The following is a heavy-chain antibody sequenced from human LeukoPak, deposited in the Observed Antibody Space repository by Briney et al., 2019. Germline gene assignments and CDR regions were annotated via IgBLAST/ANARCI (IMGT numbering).Heavy chain of an antibody. D-gene: IGHD6-13*01. Sequence: ASVKVSCKVSGYTLTELSMHWVRQAPGKGLEWMGCFDPEDGETIYAQKFQGRVTMTEDTSTDTAYMKLSSLRSEDTAVYYCATDRVAAAGTAGEMVYWGQGTLVTVSS. CDR2: FDPEDGET. V-gene: IGHV1-24*01. J-gene: IGHJ4*02. CDR1: GYTLTELS. CDR3: ATDRVAAAGTAGEMVY.